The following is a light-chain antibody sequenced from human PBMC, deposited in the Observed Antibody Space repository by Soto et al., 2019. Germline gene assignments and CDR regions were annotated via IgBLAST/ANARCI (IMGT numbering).Light chain of an antibody. V-gene: IGKV2-24*01. CDR1: QSLVHSDGNTY. CDR3: MQLTQFPWT. CDR2: KIS. J-gene: IGKJ1*01. Sequence: DIVMTQTPLSSPVTLGQPASISCRSSQSLVHSDGNTYLTWLHQRPGQPPRLLLYKISNRFSGVPDRFSSSGAGNDFSLKISRVEAEDVGVYYCMQLTQFPWTFGQGTKVEIK.